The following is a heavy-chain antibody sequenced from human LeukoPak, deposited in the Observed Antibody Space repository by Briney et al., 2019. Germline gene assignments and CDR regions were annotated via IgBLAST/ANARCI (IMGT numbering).Heavy chain of an antibody. V-gene: IGHV3-48*01. CDR2: IGIDSGNT. Sequence: PGGSLRLSCTASGFPFIEYSMNWVRQAPGKGLEWISYIGIDSGNTKYADSVRGRFTISTDKVKNSLYLQMNSLRVEDTAVYYCARDHNYAFDNWGQRTLVSVAS. J-gene: IGHJ4*02. CDR1: GFPFIEYS. CDR3: ARDHNYAFDN. D-gene: IGHD1-1*01.